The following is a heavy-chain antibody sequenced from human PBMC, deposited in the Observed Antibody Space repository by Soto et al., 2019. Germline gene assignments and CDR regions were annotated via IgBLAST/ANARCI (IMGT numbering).Heavy chain of an antibody. D-gene: IGHD6-13*01. CDR3: ASSPGAGYSSSWYGWFDP. J-gene: IGHJ5*02. CDR2: IIPILSIA. Sequence: SVKVSCKASGGTFSSYTISWVRQAPGQGLEWMGRIIPILSIANYAQKFQGRVTITADKSTSTAYMELSSLRSEDTAVYYCASSPGAGYSSSWYGWFDPWGQGTLVTVSS. V-gene: IGHV1-69*02. CDR1: GGTFSSYT.